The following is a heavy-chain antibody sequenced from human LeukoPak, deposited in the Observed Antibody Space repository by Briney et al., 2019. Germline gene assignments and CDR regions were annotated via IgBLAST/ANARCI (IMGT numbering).Heavy chain of an antibody. D-gene: IGHD4-17*01. CDR1: GGSISNYY. CDR2: IYYSGAT. J-gene: IGHJ4*02. Sequence: SETLSLTCTVSGGSISNYYWSWIRQPPGKRLEWIGYIYYSGATNYNPSLKSRVTISVDTSKNQFSLELSSVTAADTAVYYCARVPTVTFFDYWGQGTLVTVSS. V-gene: IGHV4-59*01. CDR3: ARVPTVTFFDY.